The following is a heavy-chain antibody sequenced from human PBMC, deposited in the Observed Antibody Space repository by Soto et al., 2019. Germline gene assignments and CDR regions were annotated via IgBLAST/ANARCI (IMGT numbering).Heavy chain of an antibody. CDR2: IKSKSDGATT. Sequence: GGALRLSCAASGFTFSNALMTWVRQAPGKGLEWVGRIKSKSDGATTDYAAPVRGRFIISGDDSKNTLYLQMNSLKTEDTAVYYCTTGLTIFGVVIDPWGQGPLVPVSS. CDR3: TTGLTIFGVVIDP. V-gene: IGHV3-15*01. D-gene: IGHD3-3*01. CDR1: GFTFSNAL. J-gene: IGHJ5*02.